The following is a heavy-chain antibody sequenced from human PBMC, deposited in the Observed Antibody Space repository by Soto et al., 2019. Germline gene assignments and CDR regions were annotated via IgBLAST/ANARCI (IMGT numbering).Heavy chain of an antibody. CDR1: GDSVSSHGAA. D-gene: IGHD1-1*01. CDR2: TYYRSKWFY. V-gene: IGHV6-1*01. CDR3: ARVVCKAGTCLDAQNV. J-gene: IGHJ6*01. Sequence: SQTPSLTCAISGDSVSSHGAAWNWIRQSPSRGLEWLGRTYYRSKWFYDYAGPVESRLQINPDTSRNQFSLHLNSVTRQDTAVNYRARVVCKAGTCLDAQNVWRKGTKVTVSS.